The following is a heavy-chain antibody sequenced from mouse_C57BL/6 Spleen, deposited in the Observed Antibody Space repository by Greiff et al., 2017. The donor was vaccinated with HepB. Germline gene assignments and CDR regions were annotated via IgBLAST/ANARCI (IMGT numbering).Heavy chain of an antibody. CDR1: GYTFTSYW. V-gene: IGHV1-52*01. CDR3: AREDYYGSNAMDY. D-gene: IGHD1-1*01. J-gene: IGHJ4*01. Sequence: QVQLQQPGAELVRPGSSVKLSCKASGYTFTSYWMHWVKQRPIQGLEWIGNIDPSDSETHYTQKFKDKATLTVDKSSSTAYMQLSSLTSEDSAVYYCAREDYYGSNAMDYWGQGTSVTVSS. CDR2: IDPSDSET.